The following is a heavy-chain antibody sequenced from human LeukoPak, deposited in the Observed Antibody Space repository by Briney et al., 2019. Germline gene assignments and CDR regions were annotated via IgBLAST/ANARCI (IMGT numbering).Heavy chain of an antibody. CDR1: GFTFSNYA. J-gene: IGHJ4*02. D-gene: IGHD4-17*01. CDR2: ISGNGANT. Sequence: QPGGSLRLSCAASGFTFSNYAMRWVRQAPGKGLEWVSGISGNGANTYHADSVEGRFTISRDNSKNTLYLQMNSLRAEDTAIYYCTKTTVTTIPPFFDYWGQGTLVTVSS. V-gene: IGHV3-23*01. CDR3: TKTTVTTIPPFFDY.